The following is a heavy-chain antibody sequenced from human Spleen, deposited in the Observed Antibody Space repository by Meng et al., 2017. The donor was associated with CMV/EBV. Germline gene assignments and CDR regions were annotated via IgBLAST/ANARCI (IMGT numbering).Heavy chain of an antibody. CDR2: ISGSGGST. V-gene: IGHV3-23*01. Sequence: GESLKISCAASGFTFSSYAMSWVRQAPGKGLEWVSAISGSGGSTYYADSVKGRFTISRDNSKNTLYLQMNSLRAEDTAVYYCARDEVYCSGGSCLFDHWGQGTLVTVSS. CDR3: ARDEVYCSGGSCLFDH. J-gene: IGHJ4*02. CDR1: GFTFSSYA. D-gene: IGHD2-15*01.